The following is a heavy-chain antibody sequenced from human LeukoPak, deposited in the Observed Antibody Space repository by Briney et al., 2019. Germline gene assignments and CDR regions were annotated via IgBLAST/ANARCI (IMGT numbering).Heavy chain of an antibody. CDR2: ISGSGGST. Sequence: GGSLRLSCAASGFTFSSYAMSWVRQAPGKGLEWVSAISGSGGSTYYADSVKGRFTISRDNSKNTLYLQMNSLRAEDTAVYYCAPSRQQQLVLGEGYWGQGTLVTVSS. D-gene: IGHD6-13*01. CDR3: APSRQQQLVLGEGY. J-gene: IGHJ4*02. CDR1: GFTFSSYA. V-gene: IGHV3-23*01.